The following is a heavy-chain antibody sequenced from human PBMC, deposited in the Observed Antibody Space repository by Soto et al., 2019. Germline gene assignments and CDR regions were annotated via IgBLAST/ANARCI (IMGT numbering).Heavy chain of an antibody. CDR3: ARDPVVVAATRYYYYMDV. J-gene: IGHJ6*03. D-gene: IGHD2-15*01. Sequence: ASVKVSCKASGYTFTSYAMHWVRQAPGQRLEWMGWINAGNGNTKYSQKFQGRVTITRDTSASTAYMELSSLRSEDTAVYYCARDPVVVAATRYYYYMDVWGKGTTVTVSS. V-gene: IGHV1-3*01. CDR2: INAGNGNT. CDR1: GYTFTSYA.